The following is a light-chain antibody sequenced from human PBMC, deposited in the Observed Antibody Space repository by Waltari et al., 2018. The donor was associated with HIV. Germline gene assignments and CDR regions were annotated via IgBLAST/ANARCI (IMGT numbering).Light chain of an antibody. CDR1: QAISAW. J-gene: IGKJ5*01. Sequence: DIQMTQSPPSLSASVGDKVTISCRADQAISAWLAWYQQKPGKAPRSLIYVASTLQSGVPSRFSGNASGTDFTLTITNLQPEDSATYYCQQYSRYPITFGQGTRLEIK. CDR3: QQYSRYPIT. CDR2: VAS. V-gene: IGKV1D-16*01.